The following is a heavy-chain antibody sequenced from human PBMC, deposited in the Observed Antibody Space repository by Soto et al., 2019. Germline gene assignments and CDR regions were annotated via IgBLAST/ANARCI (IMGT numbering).Heavy chain of an antibody. CDR2: ISGYNGNT. Sequence: GASVKVSCKTSGYTFTNYGISWVRQAPGQGLEWMGWISGYNGNTKSAQKLQGRVTMTTDTSTSTAYMELRSLRSDDTAMYYCARDPVYSYNSGSRGWFDPWGQGTLVTVSS. D-gene: IGHD3-10*01. CDR1: GYTFTNYG. J-gene: IGHJ5*02. CDR3: ARDPVYSYNSGSRGWFDP. V-gene: IGHV1-18*01.